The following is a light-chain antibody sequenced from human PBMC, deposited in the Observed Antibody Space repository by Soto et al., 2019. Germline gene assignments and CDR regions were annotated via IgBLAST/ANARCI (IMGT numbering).Light chain of an antibody. CDR1: QSVSSN. CDR3: QQHNNWPPIT. J-gene: IGKJ5*01. CDR2: GAS. Sequence: EIVMTQSPATLSVSPGERATLSCRASQSVSSNLAWYKQKPGQAPRLLIYGASTRATGIPARFSGSGSGTEFTLPISSLQSEDFAVYYCQQHNNWPPITFGQGTRLEIK. V-gene: IGKV3-15*01.